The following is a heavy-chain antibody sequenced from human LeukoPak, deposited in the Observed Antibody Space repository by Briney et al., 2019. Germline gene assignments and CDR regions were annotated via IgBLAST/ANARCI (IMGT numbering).Heavy chain of an antibody. CDR1: GFTFYDFA. D-gene: IGHD3-10*01. Sequence: GGSLRLSCAASGFTFYDFAMHWVRHAPGKGLEWVSLISWEGQTTYYADSVRGRFTISRDNSKNSLYLQMYTLTTADTAFYYCTGDTDFGSETNYFDRWGEGTVVSVSS. CDR2: ISWEGQTT. V-gene: IGHV3-43*01. J-gene: IGHJ4*02. CDR3: TGDTDFGSETNYFDR.